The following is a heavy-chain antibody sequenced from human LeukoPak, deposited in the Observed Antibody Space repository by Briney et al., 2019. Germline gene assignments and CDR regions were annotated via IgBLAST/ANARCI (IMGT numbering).Heavy chain of an antibody. CDR1: DDSMITYY. J-gene: IGHJ6*03. Sequence: PSDTLSLTCSVSDDSMITYYWSWIRQPPGKGLEWIGYYYSGSTYYNPSLKSRVTISIDTSKNQFSLKLSSVTAADTAVYFCARGGPPGYYYDYYMDVWGKGTTVTISS. V-gene: IGHV4-59*07. CDR2: YYSGST. CDR3: ARGGPPGYYYDYYMDV.